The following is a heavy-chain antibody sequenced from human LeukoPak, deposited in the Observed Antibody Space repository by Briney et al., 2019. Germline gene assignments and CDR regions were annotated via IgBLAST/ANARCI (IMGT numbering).Heavy chain of an antibody. CDR2: IYYSGST. V-gene: IGHV4-38-2*02. CDR1: GYSISTGYY. CDR3: ARVRYNWNYRDY. Sequence: PSETLSLTCTVSGYSISTGYYWGWIRQPPGKGLEWIGSIYYSGSTYYNPSLKSRVTISVDTSKNQFSLKLSSVTAADTAVYYCARVRYNWNYRDYWGQGTLVTVSS. J-gene: IGHJ4*02. D-gene: IGHD1-7*01.